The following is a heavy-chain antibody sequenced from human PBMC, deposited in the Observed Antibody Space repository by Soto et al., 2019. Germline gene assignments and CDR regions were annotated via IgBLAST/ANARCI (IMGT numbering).Heavy chain of an antibody. CDR3: ARGRQRRGYYYYSGMDV. D-gene: IGHD3-10*01. CDR1: GYTFTSYG. Sequence: QVQLVQSGAEVKKPGASVKVSCKASGYTFTSYGISWVRQAPGQGLEWMGWISAYNSNTNYAQKLQGRVTMTTDTSTSTAYMELRSLRSDDTAVYYCARGRQRRGYYYYSGMDVWGQGTTVTVSS. V-gene: IGHV1-18*01. J-gene: IGHJ6*02. CDR2: ISAYNSNT.